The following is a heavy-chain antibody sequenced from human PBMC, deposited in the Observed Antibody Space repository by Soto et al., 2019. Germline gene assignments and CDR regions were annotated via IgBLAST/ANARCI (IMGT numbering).Heavy chain of an antibody. J-gene: IGHJ4*02. CDR2: ISWNSGSI. V-gene: IGHV3-9*01. Sequence: EVQLVESGGGLVQPGRSLRLSCAASGFTFDDYAMHWVRQAPGKGLEWVSGISWNSGSIGYADSVKGRFTISRDNAKNSLYLQMKSLRAEDTALYYCAKAIGYYDSSGYYPFDYWGQGTLVTVSS. CDR1: GFTFDDYA. CDR3: AKAIGYYDSSGYYPFDY. D-gene: IGHD3-22*01.